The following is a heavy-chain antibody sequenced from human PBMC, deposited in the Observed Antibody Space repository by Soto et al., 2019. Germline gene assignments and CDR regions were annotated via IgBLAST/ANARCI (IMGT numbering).Heavy chain of an antibody. CDR1: GGSLGDYY. J-gene: IGHJ4*02. CDR2: ISHSGNT. Sequence: QVQLQQWGAGLLRPSETLSLSCDVYGGSLGDYYWSWISQPPGKGLEWIVEISHSGNTNYNPSLKSRVIILIDTSKNQFSLKLSFVTAADTAVYYCARGRKGSSSSWYVDWGQGTLVTVSS. D-gene: IGHD6-13*01. V-gene: IGHV4-34*01. CDR3: ARGRKGSSSSWYVD.